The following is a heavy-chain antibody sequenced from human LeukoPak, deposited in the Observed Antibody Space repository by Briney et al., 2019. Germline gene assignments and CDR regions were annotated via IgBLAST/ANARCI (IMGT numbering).Heavy chain of an antibody. V-gene: IGHV4-39*01. J-gene: IGHJ5*02. Sequence: PSETLSLTCPVSGGSISSSNCYWGWIRQPPGKGLEWIGSIYYSGSTYYNPSLKSRVTISVDTSNNQFSLKLSSVTAADTAMYYCVRHSTIVTERWFDPWGQGTLVTVSS. CDR1: GGSISSSNCY. D-gene: IGHD2-21*01. CDR3: VRHSTIVTERWFDP. CDR2: IYYSGST.